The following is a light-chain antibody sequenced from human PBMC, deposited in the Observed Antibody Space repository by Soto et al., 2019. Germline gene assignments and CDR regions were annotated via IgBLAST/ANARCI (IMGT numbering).Light chain of an antibody. J-gene: IGKJ2*01. Sequence: EIVMTQSPGTLSVSVGERTTLSCRASQSVSNKLAWYQQKPGQAPRLLIYDASTRATGIPARFSGSGSGTEFTLTISSLQSEDFAVYYCQQYNNWPPYTFGQGTKLEIK. CDR2: DAS. CDR3: QQYNNWPPYT. V-gene: IGKV3-15*01. CDR1: QSVSNK.